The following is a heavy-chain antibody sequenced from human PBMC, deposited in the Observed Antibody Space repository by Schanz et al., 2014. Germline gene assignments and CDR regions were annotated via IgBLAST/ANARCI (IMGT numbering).Heavy chain of an antibody. CDR3: AGVHIATYHYNSPGAFDI. CDR2: INAHTGNT. J-gene: IGHJ3*02. Sequence: QLMQSGSEVRKPGASVKVSCKASGYIFGSHGMTWVRQAPGQGPELMGWINAHTGNTQYAQKLQGRVNMTRDTVTTTVHLELTRLRTDDTAIYYCAGVHIATYHYNSPGAFDIWGQGTRVTVSS. D-gene: IGHD3-10*01. CDR1: GYIFGSHG. V-gene: IGHV1-18*01.